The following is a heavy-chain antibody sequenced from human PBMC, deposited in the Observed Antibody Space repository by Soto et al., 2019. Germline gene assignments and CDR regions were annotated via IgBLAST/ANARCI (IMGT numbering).Heavy chain of an antibody. D-gene: IGHD2-15*01. CDR1: EFTFGGST. Sequence: ELQLVESGGGLVQPGGSLKLSCAASEFTFGGSTLHWVRQASGKGLEWVGLIRSQTNNYATRYSASVKGRFTISRDESRGTAYLQMDSLKTEDTAVYYCSLRAICTGGSCYSGSTWGQGTLVTVSS. CDR3: SLRAICTGGSCYSGST. V-gene: IGHV3-73*01. J-gene: IGHJ3*01. CDR2: IRSQTNNYAT.